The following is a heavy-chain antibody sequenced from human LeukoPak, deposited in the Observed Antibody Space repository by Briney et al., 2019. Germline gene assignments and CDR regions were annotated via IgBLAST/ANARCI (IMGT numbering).Heavy chain of an antibody. J-gene: IGHJ6*02. Sequence: SSETLSLTCTVSGCSISSYYWSWIRQPPGKGLEWVGYTYYSGGTNDHTSLKSRGAISGDTPKNQFALKLSSVTAADTAVYYCARVGDFPSGWAPNYYNGMDVWGQRTTVTVSS. CDR3: ARVGDFPSGWAPNYYNGMDV. V-gene: IGHV4-59*01. CDR1: GCSISSYY. CDR2: TYYSGGT. D-gene: IGHD3-3*01.